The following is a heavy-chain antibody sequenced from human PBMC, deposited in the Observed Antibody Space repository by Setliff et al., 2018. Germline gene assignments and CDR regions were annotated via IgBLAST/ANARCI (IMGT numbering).Heavy chain of an antibody. CDR1: GDSITSATNY. CDR2: IDPSGNT. V-gene: IGHV4-61*09. J-gene: IGHJ4*02. CDR3: AREGFYCTNGVCYRPLDY. Sequence: SETLSLTCTVSGDSITSATNYWSWLRQPAGKGLEWVGHIDPSGNTNYNPSLKSRVTISGDTSKNQFSLNLTSVTAADTAVYYCAREGFYCTNGVCYRPLDYWGQGTLVTVS. D-gene: IGHD2-8*01.